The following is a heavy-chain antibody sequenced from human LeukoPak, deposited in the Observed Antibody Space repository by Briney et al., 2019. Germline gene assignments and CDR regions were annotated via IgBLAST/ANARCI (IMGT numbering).Heavy chain of an antibody. CDR2: IYYSGST. CDR3: ARDYYDSTMRGAFDI. J-gene: IGHJ3*02. D-gene: IGHD3-22*01. CDR1: GGSISSYY. Sequence: SETLSLTCTVSGGSISSYYWSWIRQHPGKGLEWIGYIYYSGSTYYNPSLKSRVTISVDTSKNQFSLKLSSVTAADTAVYYCARDYYDSTMRGAFDIWGQGTMVTVSS. V-gene: IGHV4-59*06.